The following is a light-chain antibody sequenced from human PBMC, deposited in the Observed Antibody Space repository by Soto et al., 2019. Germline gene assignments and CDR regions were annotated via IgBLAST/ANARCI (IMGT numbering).Light chain of an antibody. J-gene: IGKJ5*01. CDR2: AAS. Sequence: DIRMTQSPSSLSASVGDRVTITFRASQDIRNDLGWYQQKPGRAPRRLIYAASNLQSGVPSRFSGSGSGTEFTLTINSLQPEDLATYYCQQSYSTPITFGQGTRLEIK. V-gene: IGKV1-17*01. CDR3: QQSYSTPIT. CDR1: QDIRND.